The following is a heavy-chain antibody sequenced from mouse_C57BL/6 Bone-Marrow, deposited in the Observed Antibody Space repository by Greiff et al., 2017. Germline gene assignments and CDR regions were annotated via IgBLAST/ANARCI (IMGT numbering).Heavy chain of an antibody. CDR3: TRERLTGTRYWYFDV. CDR1: GFTFSSYA. J-gene: IGHJ1*03. CDR2: ISSGGDYI. Sequence: EVKLQESGEGLVKPGGSLKLSCAASGFTFSSYAMSWVRQTPEKRLEWVAYISSGGDYIYYADTVKGRFTISRDNARNTLYLQMSSLKSEDTAMYYCTRERLTGTRYWYFDVWGTGTTVTVSS. V-gene: IGHV5-9-1*02. D-gene: IGHD4-1*01.